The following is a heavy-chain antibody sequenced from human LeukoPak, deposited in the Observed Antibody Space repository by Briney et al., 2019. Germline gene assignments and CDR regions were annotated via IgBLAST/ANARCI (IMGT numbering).Heavy chain of an antibody. CDR1: GFTFDDYA. D-gene: IGHD6-19*01. CDR3: AKDISGIAVAGPFDY. J-gene: IGHJ4*02. Sequence: PGGSLRLSCAASGFTFDDYAMHWVRQAPGKGLEWVSGISWNSGSIGYADSVKGRFTISRDNAKNSLYLQMNSLRAEDMALYYCAKDISGIAVAGPFDYWGQGTLVTVSS. CDR2: ISWNSGSI. V-gene: IGHV3-9*03.